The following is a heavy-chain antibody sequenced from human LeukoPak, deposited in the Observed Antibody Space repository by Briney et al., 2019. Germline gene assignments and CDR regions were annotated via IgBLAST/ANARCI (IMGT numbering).Heavy chain of an antibody. CDR1: GFSFSSYA. J-gene: IGHJ4*02. Sequence: PGGSLRLSCAASGFSFSSYAMHWGREAPGKGLEWVAVISYDGSNKYYAASVKGRFTISRDNSKNTLYLQMNSLRAEDTAVYSSAREFNRVPMDYWGQRTLVTVSS. V-gene: IGHV3-30-3*01. D-gene: IGHD1-14*01. CDR2: ISYDGSNK. CDR3: AREFNRVPMDY.